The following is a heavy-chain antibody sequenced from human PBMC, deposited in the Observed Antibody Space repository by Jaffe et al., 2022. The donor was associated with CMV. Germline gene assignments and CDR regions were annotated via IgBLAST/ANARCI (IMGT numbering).Heavy chain of an antibody. CDR2: IATGGRDT. CDR1: GFTFGRYG. CDR3: AKDDGGINPWGALEI. D-gene: IGHD2-15*01. V-gene: IGHV3-23*01. J-gene: IGHJ3*02. Sequence: VQLLESGGGLVQPGGSLRLSCVGSGFTFGRYGMTWVRQPPGKGLDWVSGIATGGRDTYYADSVKGRFTISRDNSKDVLYLHMNSLRAEDTAIYYCAKDDGGINPWGALEIWGPGTMVTVSS.